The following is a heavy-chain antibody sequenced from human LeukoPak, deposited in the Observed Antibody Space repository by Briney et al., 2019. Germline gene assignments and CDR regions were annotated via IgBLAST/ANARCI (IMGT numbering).Heavy chain of an antibody. CDR1: GGSISSSAYC. V-gene: IGHV4-61*08. CDR2: IHYSGST. J-gene: IGHJ2*01. D-gene: IGHD2-15*01. CDR3: ARVEQDIVVVVAATPLEGWYFDL. Sequence: SETLSLTCTVSGGSISSSAYCWAWFRQPPGKGLEWIGYIHYSGSTTYNPSLKSRVTISVDTSKNQFSLKLSSVTAADTAVYYCARVEQDIVVVVAATPLEGWYFDLWGRGTLVTVSS.